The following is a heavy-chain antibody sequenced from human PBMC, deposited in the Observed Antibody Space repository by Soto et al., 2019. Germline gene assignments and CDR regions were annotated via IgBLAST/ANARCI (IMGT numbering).Heavy chain of an antibody. J-gene: IGHJ4*02. CDR2: ISYDGSNK. CDR3: ARANGSYGDYCFDY. V-gene: IGHV3-30-3*01. D-gene: IGHD1-26*01. CDR1: GFTFSSYA. Sequence: QVQLVESGGGVVQPGRSLRLSCAASGFTFSSYAMHWVRQAPGKGLEWVAVISYDGSNKYYADSVKGRFTISRDNSKNTLYLQMNSLRAEDTAVYYCARANGSYGDYCFDYWGQGTLVTVSS.